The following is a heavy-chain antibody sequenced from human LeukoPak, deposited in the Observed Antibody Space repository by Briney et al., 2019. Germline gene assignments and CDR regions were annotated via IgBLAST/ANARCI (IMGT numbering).Heavy chain of an antibody. V-gene: IGHV1-46*01. D-gene: IGHD5-12*01. CDR1: GYTFTSYY. Sequence: ASVKVSCKASGYTFTSYYMHWVRQAPGQGLEWMGIINPSGGSTSYAQKFQGRVTMTRDTSTSTVYMELSSLRSEDTAVYYCARPATKTYYYYGMDVWGQGTTVTVS. CDR3: ARPATKTYYYYGMDV. CDR2: INPSGGST. J-gene: IGHJ6*02.